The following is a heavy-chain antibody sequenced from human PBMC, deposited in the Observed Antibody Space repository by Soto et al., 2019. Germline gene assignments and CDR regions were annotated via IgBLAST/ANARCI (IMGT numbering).Heavy chain of an antibody. CDR2: IIPIFGTA. D-gene: IGHD3-3*01. J-gene: IGHJ6*02. V-gene: IGHV1-69*06. CDR1: GGTFSSYA. Sequence: SVKVSCKASGGTFSSYAISWVRQAPGQGLEWMGGIIPIFGTANYAQKFQGRVTITADKSTSTAYMELSSLRSEDTAVYYCASPHDFWSGYPNLYYYYYGMDVWGQGTTVTISS. CDR3: ASPHDFWSGYPNLYYYYYGMDV.